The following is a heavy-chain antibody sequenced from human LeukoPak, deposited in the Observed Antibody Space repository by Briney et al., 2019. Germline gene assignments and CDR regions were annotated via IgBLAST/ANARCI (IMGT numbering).Heavy chain of an antibody. CDR3: ARDAPSSSWYIGDAFDI. CDR2: IYSSGST. Sequence: KASETLSLTCTVSGGSISSYYWSWIRQPPGKGLEWIGYIYSSGSTNYNPSLKSRVTISVDTSKNQFSLKLSSVTAADTAVYYCARDAPSSSWYIGDAFDIWGQGTMVTVSS. CDR1: GGSISSYY. V-gene: IGHV4-59*01. J-gene: IGHJ3*02. D-gene: IGHD6-13*01.